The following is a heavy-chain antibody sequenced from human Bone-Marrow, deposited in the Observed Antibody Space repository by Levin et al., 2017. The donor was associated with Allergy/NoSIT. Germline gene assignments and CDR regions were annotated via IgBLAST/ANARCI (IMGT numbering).Heavy chain of an antibody. CDR3: ARYGWYSSSGYHYYYGMDV. D-gene: IGHD6-19*01. CDR2: ISYDGSNK. Sequence: GGSLRLSCAASGFTFNNYAIHWVRQAPGKGLEWLALISYDGSNKYYADSVKGRFTISGDNSRYTLYLEMNSLRAEDTAVYYCARYGWYSSSGYHYYYGMDVWGQGTTVTVSS. V-gene: IGHV3-30*04. J-gene: IGHJ6*02. CDR1: GFTFNNYA.